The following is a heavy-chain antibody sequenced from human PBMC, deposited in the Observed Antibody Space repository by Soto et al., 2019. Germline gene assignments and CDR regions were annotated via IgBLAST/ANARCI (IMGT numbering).Heavy chain of an antibody. V-gene: IGHV4-59*08. Sequence: QVQLQESGPGLVKPSETLSLTCTVSGGSISSYYWSWIRQPPGKGLEWIGYIYYSGSTNYNPSLKSRVTISVDTSKNQFSLKLSSVTAADTAVYYCARQQLVLNPFDCWGQGTLVTVSS. CDR1: GGSISSYY. CDR2: IYYSGST. CDR3: ARQQLVLNPFDC. J-gene: IGHJ4*02. D-gene: IGHD6-13*01.